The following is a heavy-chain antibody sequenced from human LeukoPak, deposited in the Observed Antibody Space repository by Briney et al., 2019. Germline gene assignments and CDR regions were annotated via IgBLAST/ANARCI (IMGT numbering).Heavy chain of an antibody. Sequence: PSETLSLTCTVSGYSISSGYYWGWIRQPPGKGLEWIGSIYYSGSTYYNPSLKSRVTISVDTSKNQFSLKLSSVTAADTAVYYCARHHIQGYYYYYYMDVWGKGTTVTISS. CDR2: IYYSGST. V-gene: IGHV4-38-2*02. CDR1: GYSISSGYY. CDR3: ARHHIQGYYYYYYMDV. J-gene: IGHJ6*03. D-gene: IGHD2-21*01.